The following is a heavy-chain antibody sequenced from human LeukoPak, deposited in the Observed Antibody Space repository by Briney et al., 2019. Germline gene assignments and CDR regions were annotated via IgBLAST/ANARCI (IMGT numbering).Heavy chain of an antibody. D-gene: IGHD5-18*01. V-gene: IGHV4-61*02. CDR3: ARTAMVPRLDY. J-gene: IGHJ4*02. CDR1: GGSISSGSYY. Sequence: PSQTLSLTCTVSGGSISSGSYYWSWIRQPAGKGLEWIGRIYTSGSTNYNPSLKSRVTISVDTSKNQFSLKLSSVTAADTAVYYCARTAMVPRLDYWGQGTLVTVSS. CDR2: IYTSGST.